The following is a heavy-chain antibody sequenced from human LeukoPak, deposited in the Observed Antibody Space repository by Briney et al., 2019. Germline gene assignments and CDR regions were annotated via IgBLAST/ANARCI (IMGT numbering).Heavy chain of an antibody. D-gene: IGHD3-16*02. CDR2: INHSGST. CDR1: GGSFSGYY. Sequence: PSETLSLTCAVYGGSFSGYYWSWIRQPPGKGLEWIGEINHSGSTNYNPSLKSRVTISVDTSKNQFSLKLSSVTAADTAVYYCAWLLYYDYVWGSYRPKVVDYWGQGTLVTVSS. V-gene: IGHV4-34*01. CDR3: AWLLYYDYVWGSYRPKVVDY. J-gene: IGHJ4*02.